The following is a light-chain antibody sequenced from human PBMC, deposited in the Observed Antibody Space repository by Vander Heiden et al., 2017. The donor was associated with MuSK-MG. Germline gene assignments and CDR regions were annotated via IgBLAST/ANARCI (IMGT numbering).Light chain of an antibody. Sequence: DIQISQSPSTLSASVGDRVTITCRASQSISSWLAWFQQKPWKAPKLLIYDASSLESGVPSTFSGSGSGTEFTLTISSLQPDHFATYYCQQYNNYSWTFGQGTKVEIK. CDR1: QSISSW. J-gene: IGKJ1*01. CDR3: QQYNNYSWT. V-gene: IGKV1-5*01. CDR2: DAS.